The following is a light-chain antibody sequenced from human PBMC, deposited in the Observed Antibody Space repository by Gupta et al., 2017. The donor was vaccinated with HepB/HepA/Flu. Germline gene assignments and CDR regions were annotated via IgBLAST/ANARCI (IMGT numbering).Light chain of an antibody. J-gene: IGLJ2*01. CDR2: ENN. CDR3: GTWDSSLSAVV. CDR1: SPNIGNNY. Sequence: QSVLTLPPSVSAAPGQKVTISCPGSSPNIGNNYVSWYQQLPGTAPKLLIYENNKRPSGIPDRFSGSKSGTAATLGITGLQTGDEADYYCGTWDSSLSAVVFGGGTKLTVL. V-gene: IGLV1-51*02.